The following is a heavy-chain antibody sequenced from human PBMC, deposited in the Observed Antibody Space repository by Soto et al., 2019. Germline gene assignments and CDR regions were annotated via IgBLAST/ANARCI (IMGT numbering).Heavy chain of an antibody. Sequence: ASLKVSCKASGYTFTSYYMHWVRQAPGQGLEWMGIINPSGGSTSYAQKFQGRVTMTRDTSTSTVYMELSSLRSEDTAVYYCAREEDPGASYHYYGMDVWGQGTTVTVSS. J-gene: IGHJ6*02. CDR3: AREEDPGASYHYYGMDV. CDR1: GYTFTSYY. CDR2: INPSGGST. V-gene: IGHV1-46*01.